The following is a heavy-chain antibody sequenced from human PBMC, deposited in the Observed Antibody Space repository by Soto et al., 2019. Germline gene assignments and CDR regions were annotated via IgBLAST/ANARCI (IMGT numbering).Heavy chain of an antibody. V-gene: IGHV1-69*12. Sequence: QVQLVQSGAEVKKPGSSVKVSCKASGGTFSSYAISWVRQAPGQGLEWMGEIIPIFGTANYAQKSQGRVTITADESTSTAYIELSSLRSEDTAVYYCATDRGPSSGYYPSWFDPWGQGTLVTVSS. D-gene: IGHD3-22*01. CDR1: GGTFSSYA. J-gene: IGHJ5*02. CDR2: IIPIFGTA. CDR3: ATDRGPSSGYYPSWFDP.